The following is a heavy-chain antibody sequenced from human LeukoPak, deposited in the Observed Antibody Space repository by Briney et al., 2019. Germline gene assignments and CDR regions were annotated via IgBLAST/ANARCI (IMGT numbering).Heavy chain of an antibody. CDR3: ARGINSYYYYGMDV. CDR2: IWYDGSNK. V-gene: IGHV3-33*01. CDR1: GFTFSNYG. Sequence: PGGSLRLSCAASGFTFSNYGMHWVRQAPGKGLEWVAVIWYDGSNKYYADSVKGRFTISRDNSKSTLYLQMNSLRAEDTAVYYCARGINSYYYYGMDVWGQGTTVTVSS. J-gene: IGHJ6*02. D-gene: IGHD2-15*01.